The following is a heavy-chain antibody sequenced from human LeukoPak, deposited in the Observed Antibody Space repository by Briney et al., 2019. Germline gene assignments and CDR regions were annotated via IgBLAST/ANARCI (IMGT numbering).Heavy chain of an antibody. CDR3: ASRTYYYGSGNRIFDC. Sequence: PSQTLSLTCTVSGGSISSGDYYWSWIRQPPGKGLEWIGYIYYSGSTYYNPSLKSRVTISVDTSKNQFSLKLSSVTAADTAVYYCASRTYYYGSGNRIFDCWGQGTLVTVSS. D-gene: IGHD3-10*01. J-gene: IGHJ4*02. CDR1: GGSISSGDYY. CDR2: IYYSGST. V-gene: IGHV4-30-4*01.